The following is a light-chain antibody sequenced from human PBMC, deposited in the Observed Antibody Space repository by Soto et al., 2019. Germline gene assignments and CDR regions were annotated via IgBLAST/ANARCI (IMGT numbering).Light chain of an antibody. Sequence: EIVLTQSPATLSLSPGERATLSCRASQSITSHLAWYQQKPGQAPRLLIYDASNRATGIPARFSGSGSGTDFTLTISSLEPEYFAVYYCQRRSIWYPFGQGTKLEVK. CDR2: DAS. CDR3: QRRSIWYP. J-gene: IGKJ2*01. CDR1: QSITSH. V-gene: IGKV3-11*01.